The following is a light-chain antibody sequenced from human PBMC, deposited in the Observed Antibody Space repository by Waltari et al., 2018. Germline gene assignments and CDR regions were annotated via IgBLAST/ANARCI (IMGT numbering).Light chain of an antibody. CDR3: QSYDGSLSDYV. V-gene: IGLV1-40*01. Sequence: QSVLTQPPSVSGAPGQRVTISCTGSSSNIGAGFDVHWYQYAPGTAPKLRKYDEANRPSGGPDRFSSSKSGTSASLAIAGLQAEDEAEYYCQSYDGSLSDYVFGTGTKVTVL. CDR2: DEA. J-gene: IGLJ1*01. CDR1: SSNIGAGFD.